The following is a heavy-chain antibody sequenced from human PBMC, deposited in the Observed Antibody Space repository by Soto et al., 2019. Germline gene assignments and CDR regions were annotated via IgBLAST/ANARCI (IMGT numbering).Heavy chain of an antibody. Sequence: ASVKVSCKPSGYTLNTYYLHWVRQAPGQGLEWMGIIHPSGGGSTYAQKFQGRVTMTTDTSTSTAYMELRSLRSDDTAVYYCARERRDAYNLFYGMDVWGQGTTVTVSS. CDR3: ARERRDAYNLFYGMDV. CDR1: GYTLNTYY. J-gene: IGHJ6*02. D-gene: IGHD1-1*01. V-gene: IGHV1-46*02. CDR2: IHPSGGGS.